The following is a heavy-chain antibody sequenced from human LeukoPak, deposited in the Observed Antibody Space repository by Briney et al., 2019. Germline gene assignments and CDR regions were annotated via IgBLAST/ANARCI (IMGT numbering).Heavy chain of an antibody. J-gene: IGHJ5*02. CDR1: GGSISSSSYY. CDR3: ARCSYGYGRWFDP. V-gene: IGHV4-39*07. D-gene: IGHD5-18*01. CDR2: IDYSETI. Sequence: PSETLSLTCTVSGGSISSSSYYWGWIRQPPGKGLEWIGSIDYSETIYYNPSLKSRVTISVDKSKNQFSLKLSSVTAADTAVYYCARCSYGYGRWFDPWGQGTLVTVPS.